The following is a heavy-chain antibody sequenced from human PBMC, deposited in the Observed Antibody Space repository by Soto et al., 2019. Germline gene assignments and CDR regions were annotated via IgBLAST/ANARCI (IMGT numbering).Heavy chain of an antibody. Sequence: ASVKVSCKASGYTFTSYGISWVRQSPGQGLEWMGWISAYNGNTNYAQKLQGRVTMTTDTSTSTAYMELRSLRSDDTAVYYCARGSGDYGDYVLLRWGQGTLVTVSS. CDR3: ARGSGDYGDYVLLR. V-gene: IGHV1-18*04. CDR2: ISAYNGNT. J-gene: IGHJ4*02. CDR1: GYTFTSYG. D-gene: IGHD4-17*01.